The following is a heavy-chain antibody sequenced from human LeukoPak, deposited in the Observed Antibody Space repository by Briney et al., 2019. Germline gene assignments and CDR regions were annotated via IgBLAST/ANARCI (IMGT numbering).Heavy chain of an antibody. V-gene: IGHV1-18*01. D-gene: IGHD3-10*01. CDR3: ARSFRLGFGEFSLEDYYYYGMDV. CDR2: ISAYNGNT. CDR1: GYTFTSYG. Sequence: GASVKVSCKASGYTFTSYGISWVRQAPGQGLEWMGWISAYNGNTNYAQKLQGRVTMTTDTSTSTAYMELRSLRSDDTAVYYCARSFRLGFGEFSLEDYYYYGMDVWGQGTTVTVSS. J-gene: IGHJ6*02.